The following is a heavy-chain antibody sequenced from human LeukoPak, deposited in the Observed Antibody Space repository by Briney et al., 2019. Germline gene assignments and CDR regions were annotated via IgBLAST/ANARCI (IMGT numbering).Heavy chain of an antibody. CDR1: GGSISSSSYY. CDR2: IYYSGRT. Sequence: PSETLSLTCTVSGGSISSSSYYWGWIRQPPGKGLEWIGSIYYSGRTYYNPSLKSRVTISVDTSKNQFSLKLSSVTAADTAVYYCARHGRGGYSETDAFDIWGQGTMVTVSS. J-gene: IGHJ3*02. D-gene: IGHD5-12*01. V-gene: IGHV4-39*01. CDR3: ARHGRGGYSETDAFDI.